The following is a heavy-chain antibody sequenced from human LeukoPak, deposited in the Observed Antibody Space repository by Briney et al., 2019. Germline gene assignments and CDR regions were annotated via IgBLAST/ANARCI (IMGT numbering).Heavy chain of an antibody. CDR1: GFTFSNAW. CDR2: IKSKTDGGTT. Sequence: GGSLRLSCAASGFTFSNAWMSWVRQAPGKGREWVGRIKSKTDGGTTDYAAPVKGRFTISRDDSKNTLYLQMNSLKTEDTAVYYCTTVKVWDNWNYQGFYFDYWGQGTLVTVSS. D-gene: IGHD1-7*01. J-gene: IGHJ4*02. V-gene: IGHV3-15*01. CDR3: TTVKVWDNWNYQGFYFDY.